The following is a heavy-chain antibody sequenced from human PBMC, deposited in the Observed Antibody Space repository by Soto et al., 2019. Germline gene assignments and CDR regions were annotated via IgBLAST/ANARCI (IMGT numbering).Heavy chain of an antibody. V-gene: IGHV1-69*13. CDR1: GGTFSSYA. CDR3: ARRGLPANPSHYYRIDV. Sequence: SVKGACKASGGTFSSYAISWVRQAPGQGLEWMGGIIPIFGTANYAQKFQGRVTITADESTSTAYMELSSLRSEDTAVYYCARRGLPANPSHYYRIDVRGQGTTVIVS. D-gene: IGHD3-16*01. CDR2: IIPIFGTA. J-gene: IGHJ6*02.